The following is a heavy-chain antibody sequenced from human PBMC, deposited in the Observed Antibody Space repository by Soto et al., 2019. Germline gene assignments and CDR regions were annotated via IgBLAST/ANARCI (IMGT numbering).Heavy chain of an antibody. CDR2: VYYTGST. CDR3: ARSVAVPGAHIEC. V-gene: IGHV4-59*01. D-gene: IGHD6-19*01. Sequence: SETLSLTGSVSGGSISGSYWSWIRQSPGKGLEWLGYVYYTGSTNYSPSLRSRVSISVDTSKNEFSLRLSSVTAAATAVYFCARSVAVPGAHIECLGQGTQFTVCS. CDR1: GGSISGSY. J-gene: IGHJ4*02.